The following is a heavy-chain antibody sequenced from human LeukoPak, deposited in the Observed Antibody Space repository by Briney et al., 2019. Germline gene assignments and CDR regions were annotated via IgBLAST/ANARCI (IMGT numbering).Heavy chain of an antibody. D-gene: IGHD1-26*01. CDR1: GFTVSSNY. Sequence: GALRLSCAASGFTVSSNYMNWVRQAPGKGLEWVSVIYGGGNIYYADSVKGRFTISRDNSKNTLYLQMNSLRAEDTAIYYCAREFYSGSYPPHYFDYWGQGTLVTVSS. J-gene: IGHJ4*02. CDR2: IYGGGNI. V-gene: IGHV3-53*01. CDR3: AREFYSGSYPPHYFDY.